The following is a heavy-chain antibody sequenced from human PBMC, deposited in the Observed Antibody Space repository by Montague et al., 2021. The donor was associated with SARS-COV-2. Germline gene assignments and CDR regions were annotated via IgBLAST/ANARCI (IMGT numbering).Heavy chain of an antibody. V-gene: IGHV3-20*01. CDR3: SRGGGMIRGVVDF. CDR1: GFTFDVYG. Sequence: SLRLSCAVSGFTFDVYGMSWVRQAPGKGLEWVSGISRSGDRTAYGDSVKGRFTISRDNAKNSLYLQMNSLRVEDTAFYHCSRGGGMIRGVVDFWGQGILVSVSS. D-gene: IGHD3-10*01. CDR2: ISRSGDRT. J-gene: IGHJ4*02.